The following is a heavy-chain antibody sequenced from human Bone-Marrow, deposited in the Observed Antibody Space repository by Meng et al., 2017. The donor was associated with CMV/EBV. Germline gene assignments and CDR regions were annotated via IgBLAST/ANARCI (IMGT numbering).Heavy chain of an antibody. Sequence: GSLRLSCTVSDYSISSGYYWGWIRQPPGKGLEWIGSIYHSGSTYYNPSLKSRVTISVDKSKNQFSLKLSSVTAADTAVYYCVIMTYYDSSGYYQTQNYWGQGTLVTVSS. J-gene: IGHJ4*02. D-gene: IGHD3-22*01. V-gene: IGHV4-38-2*02. CDR3: VIMTYYDSSGYYQTQNY. CDR1: DYSISSGYY. CDR2: IYHSGST.